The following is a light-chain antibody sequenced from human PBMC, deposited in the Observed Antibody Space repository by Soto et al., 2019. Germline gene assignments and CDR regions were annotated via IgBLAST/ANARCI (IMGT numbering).Light chain of an antibody. V-gene: IGKV1-9*01. J-gene: IGKJ1*01. CDR2: AAS. Sequence: DIQLTQSPSFLSASVGDRVTITCRASQGISSYLAWYQQKPGKAPKLLIYAASTLQSGVPSRFSGSGSGTDFTLTISCLQPDDFATYYCQHYKMYSPWTFGQGTKVAIK. CDR3: QHYKMYSPWT. CDR1: QGISSY.